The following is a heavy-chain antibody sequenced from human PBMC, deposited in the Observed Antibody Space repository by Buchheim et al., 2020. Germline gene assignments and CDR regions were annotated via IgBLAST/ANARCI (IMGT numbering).Heavy chain of an antibody. CDR3: ASNGRVEELSDPNEYYYYGMDV. CDR2: IIPIFGTA. V-gene: IGHV1-69*01. CDR1: GGTFSSYA. D-gene: IGHD1-7*01. Sequence: QVQLVQSGAEVKKPGSSVKVSCKASGGTFSSYAISWVRQAPGQGLEWMGGIIPIFGTANYAQKFQGRVTITADESTSTAYMELGSLRSEDTAVYYCASNGRVEELSDPNEYYYYGMDVWGQGTT. J-gene: IGHJ6*02.